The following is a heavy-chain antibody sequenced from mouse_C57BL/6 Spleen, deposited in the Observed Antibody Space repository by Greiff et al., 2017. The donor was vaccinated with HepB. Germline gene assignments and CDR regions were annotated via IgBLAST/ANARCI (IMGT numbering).Heavy chain of an antibody. CDR1: GYTFTSYW. CDR2: IYPGSGST. CDR3: ARRVYGSSSGFAY. J-gene: IGHJ3*01. D-gene: IGHD1-1*01. V-gene: IGHV1-55*01. Sequence: QVQLQQPGAELVKPGASVKMSCKASGYTFTSYWITWVKQRPGQGLEWIGDIYPGSGSTNYNEKFKSKATLTVATSSSTAYMQLSSLTAEDSAVYYCARRVYGSSSGFAYWGQGTLVTVSA.